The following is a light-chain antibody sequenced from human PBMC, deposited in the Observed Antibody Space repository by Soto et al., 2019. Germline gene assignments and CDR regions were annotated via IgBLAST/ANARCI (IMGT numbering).Light chain of an antibody. V-gene: IGKV3-15*01. Sequence: IVMTTSPSTLSFSQGAHATLSCRASQSVSSNLAWYQQKPGQAPRLLIYGASTRATGIPARFSGSGSGTEFTLTISSLQSEDFAVYYCQQYNNWPPITFGQGTRLEIK. J-gene: IGKJ5*01. CDR3: QQYNNWPPIT. CDR1: QSVSSN. CDR2: GAS.